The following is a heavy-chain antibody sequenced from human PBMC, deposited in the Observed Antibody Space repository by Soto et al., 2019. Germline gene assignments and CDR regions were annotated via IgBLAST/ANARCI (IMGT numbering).Heavy chain of an antibody. V-gene: IGHV3-15*07. D-gene: IGHD2-8*01. Sequence: EVQLVESGGGLVKPGGSLRLSCAASGFTFSNAWMNWVRQAPGKGLEWVGRIKSKTDGGTTDYAAPVKGRFTISRDDSKNTLYLKMNSLKTEDTAVYYCTTEAYCTNGVCYTAPAYYYGMDVWGQGTTVTVSS. CDR3: TTEAYCTNGVCYTAPAYYYGMDV. J-gene: IGHJ6*02. CDR1: GFTFSNAW. CDR2: IKSKTDGGTT.